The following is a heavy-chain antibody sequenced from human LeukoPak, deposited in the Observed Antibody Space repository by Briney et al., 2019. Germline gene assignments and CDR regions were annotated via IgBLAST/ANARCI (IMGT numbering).Heavy chain of an antibody. V-gene: IGHV1-69*02. CDR3: ASLVTIFGVVTHDAFDI. J-gene: IGHJ3*02. Sequence: VKVSCKASGGTFSSYTISWVRQAPGQGLEWMGRIIPILGIANYAQKFQGRVTITADKSTSTAYMELSSLRSEDTAVYYCASLVTIFGVVTHDAFDIWGQGTMVTVSS. CDR1: GGTFSSYT. CDR2: IIPILGIA. D-gene: IGHD3-3*01.